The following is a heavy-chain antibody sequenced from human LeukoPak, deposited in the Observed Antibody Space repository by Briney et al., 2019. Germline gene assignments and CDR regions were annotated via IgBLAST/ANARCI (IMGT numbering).Heavy chain of an antibody. D-gene: IGHD1-26*01. CDR2: IYTSGST. CDR1: GGSINTYY. V-gene: IGHV4-4*07. Sequence: PSETLSLTCTVSGGSINTYYWSWIRQPAGKVLEYIGRIYTSGSTNYNPSLKSRVTMSVDTSKNQYSLKLSSVTAADTAVYYCARDKPYSGRYSGLDYWGQGTLVTVSS. J-gene: IGHJ4*02. CDR3: ARDKPYSGRYSGLDY.